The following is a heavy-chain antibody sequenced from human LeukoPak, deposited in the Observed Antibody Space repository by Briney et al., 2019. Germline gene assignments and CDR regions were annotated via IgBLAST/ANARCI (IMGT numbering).Heavy chain of an antibody. V-gene: IGHV4-59*01. J-gene: IGHJ3*02. D-gene: IGHD6-19*01. CDR3: ARDGGQTVAGPDAFDI. CDR1: GGSISSYY. CDR2: IYYSGST. Sequence: SETLSLTCTVSGGSISSYYWSWIRQPPGKGLDWIGYIYYSGSTNYNPSLKSRVTISVDTSKNQFSLKLSSVTAADTAVYYCARDGGQTVAGPDAFDIWGQGTMVTVSS.